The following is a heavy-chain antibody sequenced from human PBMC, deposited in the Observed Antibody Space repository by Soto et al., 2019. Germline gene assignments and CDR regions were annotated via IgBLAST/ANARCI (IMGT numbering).Heavy chain of an antibody. CDR1: GYTLTELS. V-gene: IGHV1-24*01. J-gene: IGHJ5*02. Sequence: ASVKVSCKVSGYTLTELSMRWVRQAPGKGLEWMGGFDPEDGETIYAQKFQGRVTMTEDTSTDTAYMELSSLRSEDTAVYYCATVGDYGVSYPLAWGQGTLVTVSS. CDR3: ATVGDYGVSYPLA. D-gene: IGHD4-17*01. CDR2: FDPEDGET.